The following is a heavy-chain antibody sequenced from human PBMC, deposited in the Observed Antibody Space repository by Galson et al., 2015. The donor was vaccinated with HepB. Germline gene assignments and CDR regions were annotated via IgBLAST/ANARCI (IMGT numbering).Heavy chain of an antibody. CDR3: ATRSGASGWYSYFQH. D-gene: IGHD6-19*01. J-gene: IGHJ1*01. CDR1: GFTFSSYA. CDR2: MSDNGDNT. Sequence: SLRLSCAASGFTFSSYAILWVRQAPGKGLEWVSGMSDNGDNTFYADSVKGRFTISRDISKNTVYLQMNSLRVEDTAVYYCATRSGASGWYSYFQHWGQGTLVTVSS. V-gene: IGHV3-23*01.